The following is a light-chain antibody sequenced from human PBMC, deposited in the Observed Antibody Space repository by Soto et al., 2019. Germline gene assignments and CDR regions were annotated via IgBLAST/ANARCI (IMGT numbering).Light chain of an antibody. Sequence: DIQMTQSPSTLSASVGDRVTITCRASQSISSWLAWYQQKPGKAPKLLIYKATSLESGVPSRFRGSGSGTQFPLTISSLQPDDFATYYCQQYNSYSYTFGQETKLEIK. CDR3: QQYNSYSYT. V-gene: IGKV1-5*03. J-gene: IGKJ2*01. CDR1: QSISSW. CDR2: KAT.